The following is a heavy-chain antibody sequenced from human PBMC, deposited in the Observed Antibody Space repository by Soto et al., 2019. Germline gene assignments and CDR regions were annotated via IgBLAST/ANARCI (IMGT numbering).Heavy chain of an antibody. Sequence: LLVESGGGFVQLGGSLRLSCVASGFTFSHAWMDWVRQAPGKGLEWVGRIKSISDGETTNYAASLAGRFTISRDDSKNTLFLHVNSLKTEDTGVYYCTRRIAVAGTYYFDYWGQGTLVTVSS. D-gene: IGHD6-19*01. V-gene: IGHV3-15*07. CDR1: GFTFSHAW. J-gene: IGHJ4*02. CDR2: IKSISDGETT. CDR3: TRRIAVAGTYYFDY.